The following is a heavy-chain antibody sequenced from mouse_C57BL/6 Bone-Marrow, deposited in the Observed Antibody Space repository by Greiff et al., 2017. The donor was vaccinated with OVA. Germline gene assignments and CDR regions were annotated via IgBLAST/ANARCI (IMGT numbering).Heavy chain of an antibody. CDR3: AMGYYGSSYWYFDV. Sequence: DVHLVESGGGLVKPGGSLKLSCAASGFTFSDYGMHWVRQAPEKGLEWVAYISSGSSTIYYADTVKGRFTISRDNAKNTLFLQMTSLRSEDTAMYYCAMGYYGSSYWYFDVWGTGTTVTVSS. D-gene: IGHD1-1*01. J-gene: IGHJ1*03. CDR2: ISSGSSTI. V-gene: IGHV5-17*01. CDR1: GFTFSDYG.